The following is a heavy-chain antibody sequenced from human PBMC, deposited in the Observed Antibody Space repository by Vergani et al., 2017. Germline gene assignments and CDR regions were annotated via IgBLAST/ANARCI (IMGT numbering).Heavy chain of an antibody. Sequence: EVQLVQSGAEVKKPGESLKISCQLSGYSFTNYWIGWVRQMPGKGLEWMGIIHPADSDTRSSPSFQGQVTISVDTSISTAYLPRSSLRASDSAMYDCARLYGRDSSGSKYFDYWVQGTLVTVSS. V-gene: IGHV5-51*01. D-gene: IGHD3-22*01. J-gene: IGHJ4*02. CDR3: ARLYGRDSSGSKYFDY. CDR2: IHPADSDT. CDR1: GYSFTNYW.